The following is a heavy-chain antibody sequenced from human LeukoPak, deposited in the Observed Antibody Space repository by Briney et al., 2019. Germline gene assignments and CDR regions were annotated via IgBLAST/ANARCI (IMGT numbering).Heavy chain of an antibody. CDR3: ARGYCSGGSCYSVENWFDP. CDR2: INPNSGGT. CDR1: GYTFTGYY. Sequence: GASVKVSCKAAGYTFTGYYMFWAGQAPGQGLEWMGRINPNSGGTNYAQKFQGRVTMTRDTSISTAYMEVSRLRSDDTAVYYCARGYCSGGSCYSVENWFDPWGQGTLVTVSS. D-gene: IGHD2-15*01. V-gene: IGHV1-2*06. J-gene: IGHJ5*02.